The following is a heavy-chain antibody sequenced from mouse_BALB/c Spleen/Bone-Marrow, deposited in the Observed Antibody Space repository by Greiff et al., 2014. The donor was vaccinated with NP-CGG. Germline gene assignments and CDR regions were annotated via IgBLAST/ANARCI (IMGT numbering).Heavy chain of an antibody. Sequence: QVQLQQPGAELAKPGASVKMSCKASGYTFTSYWMYWIKQRPGQGLEWIGYINPSTGYTEYNQKFKDKATLTADKSSNTAYMQLSSLTSEESAVYYCARKGYGNYHYYAMDYWGQGTSVTVSS. D-gene: IGHD2-1*01. CDR1: GYTFTSYW. J-gene: IGHJ4*01. V-gene: IGHV1-7*01. CDR3: ARKGYGNYHYYAMDY. CDR2: INPSTGYT.